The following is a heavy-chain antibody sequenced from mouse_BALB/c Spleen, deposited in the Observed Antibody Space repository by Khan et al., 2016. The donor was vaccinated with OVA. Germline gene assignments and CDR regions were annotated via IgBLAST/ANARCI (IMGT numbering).Heavy chain of an antibody. J-gene: IGHJ3*01. V-gene: IGHV1S136*01. Sequence: EVQLQESGPELVKPGASVKMSCKATGYTFTNYIIHWVKQTPGQGLEWIGYVNPYNDGTKYNEKFKGKATLTSDKSSSTAYMELSGLTSEDSAVYYCESDYGRSFWFSCWGQGTLVTVSA. CDR2: VNPYNDGT. D-gene: IGHD1-1*01. CDR1: GYTFTNYI. CDR3: ESDYGRSFWFSC.